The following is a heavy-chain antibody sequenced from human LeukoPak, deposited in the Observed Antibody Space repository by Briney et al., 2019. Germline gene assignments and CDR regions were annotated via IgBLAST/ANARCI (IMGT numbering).Heavy chain of an antibody. D-gene: IGHD6-19*01. Sequence: GGSLRLSCAASGFTVSSNYMSWVRQAPGKGLEWVSEIYNAGATTYYGDSVKGRFIISRDNSKNTLYLQMSRLRAEDTAVYYCVRVVAGKEAYWGQGILVTVSS. CDR2: IYNAGATT. CDR1: GFTVSSNY. J-gene: IGHJ4*02. CDR3: VRVVAGKEAY. V-gene: IGHV3-53*01.